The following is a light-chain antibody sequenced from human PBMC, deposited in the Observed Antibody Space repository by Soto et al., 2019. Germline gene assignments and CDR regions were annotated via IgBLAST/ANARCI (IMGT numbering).Light chain of an antibody. CDR1: QYVSVSF. Sequence: EIVLTQSPGTLSLSPGESATLSCRASQYVSVSFLAWYQQKPGQAPRLLIYGASDRATGIPDRFTGSGCGTDFTLTINRLEPEDFAVYFCQQYGSSPQTFGQGTKVEIK. CDR2: GAS. J-gene: IGKJ1*01. CDR3: QQYGSSPQT. V-gene: IGKV3-20*01.